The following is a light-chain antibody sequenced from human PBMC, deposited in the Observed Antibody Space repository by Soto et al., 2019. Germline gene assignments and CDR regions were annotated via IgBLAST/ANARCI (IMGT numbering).Light chain of an antibody. CDR1: QNISSW. V-gene: IGKV1-5*03. Sequence: DIQMTQSPSTLSESIGDRVTITCRASQNISSWLYWYQQKPGKAPNLLIYQASILESGVPSRFSGSGSGTEFSLTISSLQPDDFATFYCQQYNSKSLSFGQGTKVEIK. CDR2: QAS. CDR3: QQYNSKSLS. J-gene: IGKJ4*01.